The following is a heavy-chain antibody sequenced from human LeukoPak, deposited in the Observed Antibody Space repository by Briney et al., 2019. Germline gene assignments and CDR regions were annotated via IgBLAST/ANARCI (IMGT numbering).Heavy chain of an antibody. CDR1: GGSISSSNFY. CDR3: ASAGIAARLDY. D-gene: IGHD6-6*01. Sequence: SETLSLTCTVSGGSISSSNFYWSWIRQPPGKGLEWIGYIYYSGSTNYNPSLKSRVTISVDTSKNQFSLKLSSVTAADTAVYYCASAGIAARLDYWGQGTLVTVSS. V-gene: IGHV4-61*01. CDR2: IYYSGST. J-gene: IGHJ4*02.